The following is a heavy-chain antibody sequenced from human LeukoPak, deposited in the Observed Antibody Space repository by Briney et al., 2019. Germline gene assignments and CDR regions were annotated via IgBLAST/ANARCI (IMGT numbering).Heavy chain of an antibody. J-gene: IGHJ3*02. CDR3: ARSPPIRDAFDI. CDR2: INTNTGNP. CDR1: GYSENFYG. V-gene: IGHV7-4-1*02. Sequence: GASVKVSCKTSGYSENFYGITWARQAPGQGLEWMGWINTNTGNPTYAQGFTGRFVFSLDTSVSTAYLQISSLKAEDTAVYYCARSPPIRDAFDIWGQGTMVTVSS.